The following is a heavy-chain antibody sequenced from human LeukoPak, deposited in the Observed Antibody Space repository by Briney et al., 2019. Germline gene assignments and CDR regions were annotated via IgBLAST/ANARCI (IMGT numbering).Heavy chain of an antibody. CDR3: TRVGYIDEGIDY. J-gene: IGHJ4*02. D-gene: IGHD5-24*01. CDR2: IKEDGSEI. V-gene: IGHV3-7*04. CDR1: GFMFSNYW. Sequence: GGSLRLSCAASGFMFSNYWMTWVRQAPGKGLEWVANIKEDGSEIYYVDSVKGRFTISRDNAKNSLYLQMNSLRAEDTAIYYCTRVGYIDEGIDYWGQGTLVTVSS.